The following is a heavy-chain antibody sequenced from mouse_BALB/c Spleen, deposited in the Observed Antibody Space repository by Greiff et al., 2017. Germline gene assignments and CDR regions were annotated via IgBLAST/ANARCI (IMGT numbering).Heavy chain of an antibody. J-gene: IGHJ3*01. CDR2: ISSGGST. CDR3: ARGGWLLAFAY. Sequence: EVQLVESGGGLVKPGGSLKLSCAASGFTFSSYAMSWVRQTPEKRLEWVASISSGGSTYYPDSVKGRFTISRDNARNILYLQMSSLRSEDTAMYYCARGGWLLAFAYWGQGTLVTVSA. CDR1: GFTFSSYA. V-gene: IGHV5-6-5*01. D-gene: IGHD2-3*01.